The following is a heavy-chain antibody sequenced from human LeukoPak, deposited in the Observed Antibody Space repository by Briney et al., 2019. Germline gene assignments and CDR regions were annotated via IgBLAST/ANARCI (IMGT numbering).Heavy chain of an antibody. CDR3: VRGDLFDY. V-gene: IGHV3-53*01. J-gene: IGHJ4*02. CDR2: IFSDGST. CDR1: GGSISSGDYY. Sequence: ETLSLTCTVSGGSISSGDYYWSWVRQAPGKGLEWVSVIFSDGSTYYADSVKGRFTISRDNSKNTLYLQMNSLRAEDTAVYYCVRGDLFDYWGQGTLVTVSS.